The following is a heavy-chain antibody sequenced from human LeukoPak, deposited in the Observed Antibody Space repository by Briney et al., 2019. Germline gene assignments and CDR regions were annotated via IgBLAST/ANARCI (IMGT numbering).Heavy chain of an antibody. V-gene: IGHV4-59*01. CDR3: ARVTRWVAATFVGYYYYMDV. CDR2: IYYSGST. CDR1: GGSISSYY. Sequence: SETLSLTCTVSGGSISSYYWSWIRQPPGKGLEWIGYIYYSGSTNYNPSLKSRVTISVDTSKNQFSLKLSSVTAADTAVYYCARVTRWVAATFVGYYYYMDVWGKGTTVTVSS. J-gene: IGHJ6*03. D-gene: IGHD2-15*01.